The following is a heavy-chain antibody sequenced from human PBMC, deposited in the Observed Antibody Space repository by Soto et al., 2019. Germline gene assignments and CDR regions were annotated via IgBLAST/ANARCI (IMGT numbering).Heavy chain of an antibody. CDR1: GGSISSGGYY. V-gene: IGHV4-31*03. J-gene: IGHJ4*02. CDR2: IYYSGST. Sequence: SETLSLTCTVSGGSISSGGYYWSWIRQHPGKGLEWIGYIYYSGSTYYNPSLKSRVTISVDTSKNQFSLKLSSVTAADTAVYYCARVPAYSSSSVGDYWGQGTLVTVSS. CDR3: ARVPAYSSSSVGDY. D-gene: IGHD6-6*01.